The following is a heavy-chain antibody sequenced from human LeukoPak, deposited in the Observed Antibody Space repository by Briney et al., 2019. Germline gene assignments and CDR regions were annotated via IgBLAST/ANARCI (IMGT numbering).Heavy chain of an antibody. J-gene: IGHJ5*02. V-gene: IGHV4-59*01. CDR3: ARASAMWVWFDP. Sequence: SSETLSLTCTVSGGSISSYYWSWIRQPPGKGLEWIGYIYYSGSTNYNPSLKSRVTISVDTSKNQFSLKLSSVTAADTAVYYCARASAMWVWFDPWGQGTLVTVSS. CDR1: GGSISSYY. CDR2: IYYSGST. D-gene: IGHD1-26*01.